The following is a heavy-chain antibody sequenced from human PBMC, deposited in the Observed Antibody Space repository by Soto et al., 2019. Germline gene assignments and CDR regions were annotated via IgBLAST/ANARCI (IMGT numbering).Heavy chain of an antibody. CDR3: EIDDNSDHGRSFDP. CDR2: IYTSGNT. D-gene: IGHD4-17*01. Sequence: SETLSLTCTVSGGSISNYYWSWIRQPAGKGLEWIGRIYTSGNTNYNPSLKGRVTMSVDMSKNQFSLKLSSVAAADTAVYYCEIDDNSDHGRSFDPCCQRNLVTVFS. V-gene: IGHV4-4*07. CDR1: GGSISNYY. J-gene: IGHJ5*02.